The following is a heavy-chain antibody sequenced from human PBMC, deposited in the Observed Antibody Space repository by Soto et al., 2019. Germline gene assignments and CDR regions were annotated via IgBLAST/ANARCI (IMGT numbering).Heavy chain of an antibody. Sequence: QLQLQESGSGLVKPSQTLSLTCAVSGGSISSGGYSWSWIRQPPGKSLEWIEYIYHSGRTYYNPSLKSRVTLSVDRSKNQFSLKLSSVTAADTAVYYGAGSGYYHNGGMDVWGQGTTVTVSS. CDR3: AGSGYYHNGGMDV. V-gene: IGHV4-30-2*01. D-gene: IGHD3-22*01. J-gene: IGHJ6*02. CDR1: GGSISSGGYS. CDR2: IYHSGRT.